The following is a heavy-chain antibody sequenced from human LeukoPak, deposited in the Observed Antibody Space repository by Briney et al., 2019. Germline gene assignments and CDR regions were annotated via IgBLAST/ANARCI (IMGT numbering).Heavy chain of an antibody. CDR3: ARVAVIYQYYMNV. J-gene: IGHJ6*03. Sequence: GGSLRLSCAASGFTFSAYWMSWVRQAPGKGLEWVANIRQDGSETYYADSAKGRFTISRDNAKNSLYMQLNGLTAEDTAVYYCARVAVIYQYYMNVWAEGPRSPSP. CDR1: GFTFSAYW. D-gene: IGHD2-2*01. V-gene: IGHV3-7*01. CDR2: IRQDGSET.